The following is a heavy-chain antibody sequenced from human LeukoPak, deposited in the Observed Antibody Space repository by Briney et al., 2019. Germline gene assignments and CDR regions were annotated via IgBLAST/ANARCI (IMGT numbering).Heavy chain of an antibody. CDR3: AKDRQYYYGFAPPDDDY. J-gene: IGHJ4*02. D-gene: IGHD3-10*01. CDR2: IRYDGSNK. CDR1: GFTFSSYG. V-gene: IGHV3-30*02. Sequence: QPGGSLRLSCAASGFTFSSYGMHWVRQAPGKGLEWVAFIRYDGSNKYYADSVKGRFTISRDNSKNTLYLQMNSLRAEDTAVYYCAKDRQYYYGFAPPDDDYWGQGTLVTVSS.